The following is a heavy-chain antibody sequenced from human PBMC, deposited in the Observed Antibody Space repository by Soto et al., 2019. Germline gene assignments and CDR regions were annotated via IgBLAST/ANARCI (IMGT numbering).Heavy chain of an antibody. J-gene: IGHJ6*03. V-gene: IGHV1-46*03. D-gene: IGHD6-6*01. CDR2: INPNGGST. CDR1: GYTFINYY. Sequence: QVQLVQSGAEVKKPGASVKVSCKASGYTFINYYIHWVRQAPGQGLEWKGVINPNGGSTVYAQKFQGRVTLTRDTSTSTVYVELSSLRSDDTAVYFCVRATAARQRDYSYHYYLHIWGKGTTVTVSS. CDR3: VRATAARQRDYSYHYYLHI.